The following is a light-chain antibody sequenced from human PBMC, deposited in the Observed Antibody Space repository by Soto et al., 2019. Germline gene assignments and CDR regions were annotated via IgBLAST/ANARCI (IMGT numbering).Light chain of an antibody. CDR3: TSFTNSNTWV. Sequence: QSALTQPASVSGSPGQSITISCTGTSSDVGFYSRVSWIQQHPGKTPKLMIYEVTNRPSGVSSRFSGSKSCNTASLTISGLQAEDEADYYFTSFTNSNTWVFGGGTKLTVL. CDR1: SSDVGFYSR. CDR2: EVT. J-gene: IGLJ3*02. V-gene: IGLV2-14*01.